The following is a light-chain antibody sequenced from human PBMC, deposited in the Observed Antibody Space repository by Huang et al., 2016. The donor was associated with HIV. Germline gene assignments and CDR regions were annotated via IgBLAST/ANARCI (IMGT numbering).Light chain of an antibody. CDR1: QSITRY. CDR2: AAS. J-gene: IGKJ1*01. Sequence: DIQMTQSPSSLSASVGDRVTITCRASQSITRYLNWYQQKPGKAPKLRIYAASTLQSGVPSRFSGSGSGTDFTLTISSLQPEDFATYYCQQSYRTFGQGTKVEVK. V-gene: IGKV1-39*01. CDR3: QQSYRT.